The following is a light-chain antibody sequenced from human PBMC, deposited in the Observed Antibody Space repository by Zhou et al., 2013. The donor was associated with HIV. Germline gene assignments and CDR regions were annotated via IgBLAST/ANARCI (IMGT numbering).Light chain of an antibody. V-gene: IGKV1-39*01. CDR2: GSS. CDR1: QSISSY. CDR3: QQSYSTPRS. Sequence: DIQMTQSPSSLSASLGDRVSITCRASQSISSYLNWYQHKPGKAPKLLIYGSSSLQSGVPSRFSGSGSGTEFTLSISSLQPEDFATYFCQQSYSTPRSFGQGTKLEIK. J-gene: IGKJ2*03.